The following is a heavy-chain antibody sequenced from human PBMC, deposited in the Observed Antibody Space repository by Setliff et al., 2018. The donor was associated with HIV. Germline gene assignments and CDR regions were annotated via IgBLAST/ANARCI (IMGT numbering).Heavy chain of an antibody. D-gene: IGHD6-6*01. CDR1: GGSFSGYY. Sequence: PSETLSLTCAVYGGSFSGYYWSWIRQPPGKGLEWIGEINHSGSTNYNPSLKSRVTISVDTSKNQFSLKLSSVTAADTAVYYCASEAWTSYRSSSGYFDCWGQGTLITVSS. CDR3: ASEAWTSYRSSSGYFDC. CDR2: INHSGST. V-gene: IGHV4-34*01. J-gene: IGHJ4*02.